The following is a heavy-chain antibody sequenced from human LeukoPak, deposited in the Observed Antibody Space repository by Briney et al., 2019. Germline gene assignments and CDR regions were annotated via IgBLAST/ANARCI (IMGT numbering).Heavy chain of an antibody. CDR1: GGSISSSNW. D-gene: IGHD6-13*01. J-gene: IGHJ4*02. Sequence: SGTLSLTCAVSGGSISSSNWWGWIRQPPGKGLEWIGYIYYSGSTHYNPSLKSRVTMSVDTSKNQFSLKLSSVTAVDTAVYYCARTAAGNFAFDYWGQGTLVTVSS. V-gene: IGHV4-28*01. CDR3: ARTAAGNFAFDY. CDR2: IYYSGST.